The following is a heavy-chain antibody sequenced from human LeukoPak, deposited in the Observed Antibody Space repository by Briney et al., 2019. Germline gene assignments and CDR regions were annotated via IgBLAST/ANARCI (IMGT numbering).Heavy chain of an antibody. Sequence: GGSLRLSCAASGFTFDDYGMSWVRQAPGKGLEWVSGINWNGGSTGYADSVKGRFTISRDNAKNSLSLQMNSLRTEDTALYYCGRGVTTVSGNYFYYHMDVWGKGTTVIVSS. J-gene: IGHJ6*03. CDR1: GFTFDDYG. CDR3: GRGVTTVSGNYFYYHMDV. D-gene: IGHD4-17*01. V-gene: IGHV3-20*04. CDR2: INWNGGST.